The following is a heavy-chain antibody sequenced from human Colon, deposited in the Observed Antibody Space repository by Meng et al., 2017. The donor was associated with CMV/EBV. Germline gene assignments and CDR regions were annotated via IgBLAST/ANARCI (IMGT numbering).Heavy chain of an antibody. D-gene: IGHD2/OR15-2a*01. J-gene: IGHJ4*02. CDR2: MNHRGST. CDR1: GASFSGYH. Sequence: SETLSLTCAVYGASFSGYHWTWVRQPPGKGLEWIGEMNHRGSTTYSPSLKSRLTISVDTSKKQLSLRLTSMTAADTAVYYCGCWSASNRVEYWGQGTLVTVSS. V-gene: IGHV4-34*01. CDR3: GCWSASNRVEY.